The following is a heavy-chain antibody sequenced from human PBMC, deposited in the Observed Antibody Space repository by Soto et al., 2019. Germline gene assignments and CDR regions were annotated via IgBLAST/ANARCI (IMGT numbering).Heavy chain of an antibody. V-gene: IGHV4-34*01. CDR3: ARARYCSSTSCPYYYYGMDV. CDR2: INHSGST. CDR1: GGSFSGYY. Sequence: PSETLSLTCAVYGGSFSGYYWSWIRQPPGKGLEWIGEINHSGSTNYNPSLKSRVTISVDTSKNQFSLKLSSVTAADTAVYYCARARYCSSTSCPYYYYGMDVWGQGTTATVSS. D-gene: IGHD2-2*01. J-gene: IGHJ6*02.